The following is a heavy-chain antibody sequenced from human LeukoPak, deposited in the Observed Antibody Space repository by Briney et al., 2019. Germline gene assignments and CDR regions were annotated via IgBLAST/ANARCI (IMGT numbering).Heavy chain of an antibody. V-gene: IGHV1-69*06. Sequence: ASVTVSCKASGGTFSSYAISWVRQAPGQGLEWMGGIIPFFGTANYAQKFQGRVTITADKSTSTAYMELSSLRSEDTAVYYCARAMTYYYGSGSRKDPYYYYGMDAWGKGTTVTVSS. CDR3: ARAMTYYYGSGSRKDPYYYYGMDA. CDR2: IIPFFGTA. D-gene: IGHD3-10*01. CDR1: GGTFSSYA. J-gene: IGHJ6*04.